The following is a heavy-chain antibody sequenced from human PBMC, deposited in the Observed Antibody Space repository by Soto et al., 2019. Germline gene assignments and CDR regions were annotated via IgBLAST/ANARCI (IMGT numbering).Heavy chain of an antibody. V-gene: IGHV4-38-2*01. CDR1: GHSISSGYY. CDR3: ARGEYYGSGNYFDY. J-gene: IGHJ4*02. D-gene: IGHD3-10*01. Sequence: SATLSLTCAVSGHSISSGYYWGWIRQPPGKGLEWIGSFYHSGSTYYNPSLKSRVTISVDTSKNQFSLKLSSVTAADTAVYYCARGEYYGSGNYFDYWGQGTLVTVSS. CDR2: FYHSGST.